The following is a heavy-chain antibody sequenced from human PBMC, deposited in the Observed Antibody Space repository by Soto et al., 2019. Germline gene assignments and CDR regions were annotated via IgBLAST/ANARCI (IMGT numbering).Heavy chain of an antibody. V-gene: IGHV4-59*01. CDR2: IYYSGST. CDR1: GGSISSYY. CDR3: ARDNGIMTDY. J-gene: IGHJ4*02. Sequence: QVQLQESGPGLVKPSETLSLTCTVSGGSISSYYWSWIRQPPGKGLEWIGYIYYSGSTNYNPSLKGRVTISVDTSKNQFSLKLSSVTAADTAVYYCARDNGIMTDYWGQGTLVTVSS. D-gene: IGHD3-16*01.